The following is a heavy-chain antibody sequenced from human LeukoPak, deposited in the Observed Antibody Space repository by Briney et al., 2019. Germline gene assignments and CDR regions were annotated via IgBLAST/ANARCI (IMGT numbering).Heavy chain of an antibody. CDR3: ASGYRFGELLSGYYDY. CDR2: IYSGGST. D-gene: IGHD3-10*01. Sequence: GGSLRLSCAASGFTVSSNYMSWVRRAPGKGLEWVSVIYSGGSTYYADSVKGRFTISRDNSKNTLYLQMNSLRAEDTAVYYCASGYRFGELLSGYYDYWGQGTLVTVSS. J-gene: IGHJ4*02. CDR1: GFTVSSNY. V-gene: IGHV3-66*01.